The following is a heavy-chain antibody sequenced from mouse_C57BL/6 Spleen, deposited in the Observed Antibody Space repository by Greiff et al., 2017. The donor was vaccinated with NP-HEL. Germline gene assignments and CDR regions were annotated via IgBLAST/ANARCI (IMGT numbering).Heavy chain of an antibody. V-gene: IGHV5-17*01. Sequence: VESGGGGVKPGGSLKLSCAASGFTFSDYGMHWVRQAPEKGLEWVAYIRSGSSTIYYADTVKGRFTISRDNAKNTLFLQMTSLRSEDTAVYYCARGAPLVFDVWGTGTTVTVSS. CDR3: ARGAPLVFDV. CDR2: IRSGSSTI. CDR1: GFTFSDYG. J-gene: IGHJ1*03.